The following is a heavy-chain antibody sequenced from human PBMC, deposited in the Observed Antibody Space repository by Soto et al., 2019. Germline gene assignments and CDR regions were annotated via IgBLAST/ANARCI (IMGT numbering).Heavy chain of an antibody. CDR1: GGSINSNYY. V-gene: IGHV4-39*07. Sequence: PSETLSLTCAVSGGSINSNYYWGWMRQPPGKGLEWIASFFIGGNTYYNPSLKSRVTISVDRSKNQFSLKLSSVTAADTAVYYCARGQVVAAQHWGQGTLVTVSS. CDR3: ARGQVVAAQH. D-gene: IGHD2-15*01. CDR2: FFIGGNT. J-gene: IGHJ4*02.